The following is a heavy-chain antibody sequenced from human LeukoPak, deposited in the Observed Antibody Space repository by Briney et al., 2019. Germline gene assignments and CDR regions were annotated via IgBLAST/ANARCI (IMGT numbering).Heavy chain of an antibody. CDR3: AKHRGSFFEAFDI. D-gene: IGHD1-26*01. J-gene: IGHJ3*02. Sequence: SETLSLTCTVSGASINSRDYYWGWIRQPPGQGLEWIGSIYSNGTTYYNPSLKSRVSISADTSKNHFSLWLSSVTAADMAVYYCAKHRGSFFEAFDIWGQGTAVSVSS. V-gene: IGHV4-39*01. CDR2: IYSNGTT. CDR1: GASINSRDYY.